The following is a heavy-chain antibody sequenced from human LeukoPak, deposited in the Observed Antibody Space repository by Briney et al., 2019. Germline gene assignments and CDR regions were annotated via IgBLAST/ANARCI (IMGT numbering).Heavy chain of an antibody. Sequence: GGSLRLSCAASGFTFRNYWMTWVRQAPGKGLEWVANIKHDGSEEYYVDSVKGRFTISRDNAKNSLYLQMNSLRAEDTAVYYCAGPILSGWYEDDYWGQGTLVTVSS. J-gene: IGHJ4*02. CDR3: AGPILSGWYEDDY. D-gene: IGHD6-19*01. CDR2: IKHDGSEE. V-gene: IGHV3-7*01. CDR1: GFTFRNYW.